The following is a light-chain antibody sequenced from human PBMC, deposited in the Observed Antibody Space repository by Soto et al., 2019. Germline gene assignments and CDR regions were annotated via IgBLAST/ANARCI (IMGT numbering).Light chain of an antibody. J-gene: IGLJ1*01. V-gene: IGLV2-14*01. CDR1: SSDVGAYDY. CDR3: SSYTSSSTGENV. CDR2: EVS. Sequence: QSALTQPASVSGSPGQSITISCTGTSSDVGAYDYVSWYQQHPGRAPKLMIYEVSNRPSGVSNRFSGSKSGSTASLTISGLQAEDEADYYCSSYTSSSTGENVFGTGTKVTVL.